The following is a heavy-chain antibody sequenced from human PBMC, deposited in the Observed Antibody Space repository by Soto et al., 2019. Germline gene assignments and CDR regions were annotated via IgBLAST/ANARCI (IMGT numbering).Heavy chain of an antibody. Sequence: GGSLRLSCAASGFTFSSYAMSWVRQAPGKGLEWVSAISGSGGSTYYADSVKGRFTISRDNSKNTLYLQMNSLRAEDTAVYYCANGKHDCSSTSCYGLYYYYGMDVWGQGTTVTVSS. D-gene: IGHD2-2*01. V-gene: IGHV3-23*01. CDR2: ISGSGGST. J-gene: IGHJ6*02. CDR3: ANGKHDCSSTSCYGLYYYYGMDV. CDR1: GFTFSSYA.